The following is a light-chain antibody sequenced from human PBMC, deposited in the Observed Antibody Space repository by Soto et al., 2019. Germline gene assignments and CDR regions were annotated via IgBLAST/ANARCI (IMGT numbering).Light chain of an antibody. J-gene: IGLJ2*01. V-gene: IGLV2-14*03. CDR2: DVS. Sequence: QSVLTQPASVSGSPGQSITISCTGTRSDIGGYDFVSWYQHPPGKAPKLIIYDVSNRPSGVSHRFSGSKSGNTASLTISGLQAEDEADYYCTSYTGSSTVVFGGGTKVTVL. CDR1: RSDIGGYDF. CDR3: TSYTGSSTVV.